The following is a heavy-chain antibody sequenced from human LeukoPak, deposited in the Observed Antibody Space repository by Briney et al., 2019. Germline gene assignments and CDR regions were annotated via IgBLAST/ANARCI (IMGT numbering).Heavy chain of an antibody. CDR3: ARSVEGYCSGGSCYSYYYYMDV. CDR2: IYYRGST. Sequence: PSETLSLTCTVSGGSISSTIYYWGWIRQPPGKGLEWIGSIYYRGSTYYNPSLKSRVAISVDTSKNQFSLKLSSVTAADTAVYYCARSVEGYCSGGSCYSYYYYMDVWGKGTTVTVSS. V-gene: IGHV4-39*07. D-gene: IGHD2-15*01. J-gene: IGHJ6*03. CDR1: GGSISSTIYY.